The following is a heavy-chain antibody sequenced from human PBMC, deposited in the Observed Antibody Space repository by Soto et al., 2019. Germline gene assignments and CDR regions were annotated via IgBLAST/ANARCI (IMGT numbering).Heavy chain of an antibody. CDR3: AKLGDGKIY. Sequence: GGSLRLSCAASGFTFSTYALTWVRQAPGKGLEWVSAIADHGGNTYYADSVKGRFTISRDNSKNTLYLQMNSLRAEDTALYYCAKLGDGKIYWGQGPPVTVPS. D-gene: IGHD2-15*01. CDR1: GFTFSTYA. V-gene: IGHV3-23*01. CDR2: IADHGGNT. J-gene: IGHJ4*02.